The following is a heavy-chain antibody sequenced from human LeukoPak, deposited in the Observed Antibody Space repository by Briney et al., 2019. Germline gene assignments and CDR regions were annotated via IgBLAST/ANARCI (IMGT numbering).Heavy chain of an antibody. D-gene: IGHD5-18*01. Sequence: GGSLRLSCAASGFTRSNYWMRWLRQAPPKGLPGVACIGQYGRAKYYVDSVRGRFTFSRDNTKNSLHLQMNSLRAEDTAVYYCARADSYGSILDYWGQGTRVIDSS. CDR3: ARADSYGSILDY. CDR2: IGQYGRAK. V-gene: IGHV3-7*04. CDR1: GFTRSNYW. J-gene: IGHJ4*02.